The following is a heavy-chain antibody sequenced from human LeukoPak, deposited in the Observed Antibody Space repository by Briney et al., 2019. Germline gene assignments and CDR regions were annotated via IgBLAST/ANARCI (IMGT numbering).Heavy chain of an antibody. CDR2: INSDGSST. Sequence: GGSLRLSCAASGFAFSSDWMHWVRQAPGKGLVWVSRINSDGSSTTYADSVKGRFTISRDNAKNTLYLQMNSLRAEDTAVYYCARVRCSGGSCYPYYFYGMDVWGQGTTVTVSS. J-gene: IGHJ6*02. V-gene: IGHV3-74*03. CDR1: GFAFSSDW. D-gene: IGHD2-15*01. CDR3: ARVRCSGGSCYPYYFYGMDV.